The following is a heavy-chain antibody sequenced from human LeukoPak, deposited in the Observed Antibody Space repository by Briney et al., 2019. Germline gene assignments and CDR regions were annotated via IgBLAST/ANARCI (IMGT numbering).Heavy chain of an antibody. D-gene: IGHD3-22*01. CDR2: ISYDGSNK. Sequence: PGGSLRLSCAASGFTFSSYGMHWVRQAPGKGLEGVAVISYDGSNKYYADSVKGRFTISRDNSKNTLYLQMNSLRAEDTAVYYCAKNSFYYDSSGAYYFDYWGQGTLVTVSS. CDR3: AKNSFYYDSSGAYYFDY. V-gene: IGHV3-30*18. CDR1: GFTFSSYG. J-gene: IGHJ4*02.